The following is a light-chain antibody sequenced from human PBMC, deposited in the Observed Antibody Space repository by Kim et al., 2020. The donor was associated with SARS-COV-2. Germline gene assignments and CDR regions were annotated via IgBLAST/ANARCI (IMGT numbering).Light chain of an antibody. CDR3: QSYDISNVI. Sequence: GNTVTISCTRTSGNIAYNYVQWYQQRPGSAPTIVIYEDTERPSGVPDRFSGSIDTSSSSASLTISGLKTEDEADYYCQSYDISNVIFGGGTQLTVL. CDR1: SGNIAYNY. V-gene: IGLV6-57*03. J-gene: IGLJ2*01. CDR2: EDT.